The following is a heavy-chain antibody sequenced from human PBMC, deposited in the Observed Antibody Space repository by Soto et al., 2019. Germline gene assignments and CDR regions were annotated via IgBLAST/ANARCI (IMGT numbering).Heavy chain of an antibody. CDR1: GGSISSGDYY. Sequence: SETLSLTCTVSGGSISSGDYYWSWIRQPPGKGLEWIGYIYYSGSTYYNPSLKSRVTISVDTSKNQFSLKLSSVTAADTAVYYCARALNWNYYYGMDVWGQGTTVTVS. CDR3: ARALNWNYYYGMDV. V-gene: IGHV4-30-4*01. D-gene: IGHD1-20*01. J-gene: IGHJ6*02. CDR2: IYYSGST.